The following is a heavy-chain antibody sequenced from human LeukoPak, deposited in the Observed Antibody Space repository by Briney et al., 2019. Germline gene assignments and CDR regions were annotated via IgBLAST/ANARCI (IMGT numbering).Heavy chain of an antibody. CDR1: GFTFSNFA. V-gene: IGHV3-23*01. CDR2: ISGSGGDT. Sequence: GGSLRISCAVSGFTFSNFAMTWARQAPGKGLEWVSTISGSGGDTYYADSVKGRFTISRDNSKNTLYLQMNSLRAEDTAVYYCANMVRGVITNYWGQGTLVTVSS. D-gene: IGHD3-10*01. J-gene: IGHJ4*02. CDR3: ANMVRGVITNY.